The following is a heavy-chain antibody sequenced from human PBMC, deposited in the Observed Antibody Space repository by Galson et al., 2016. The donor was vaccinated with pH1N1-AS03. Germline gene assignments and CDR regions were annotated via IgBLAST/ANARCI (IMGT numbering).Heavy chain of an antibody. CDR2: ISYDGANK. V-gene: IGHV3-30*01. Sequence: SLRLSCAASGFTFSGYAMFWVRQAPGKGLEWVAIISYDGANKYYADSVKGRFTITKDNSKNTLFLQINSLRAEDTAVYYCARTRDVGQWRYFDYWGRGTMVTVSS. D-gene: IGHD6-19*01. CDR1: GFTFSGYA. J-gene: IGHJ4*02. CDR3: ARTRDVGQWRYFDY.